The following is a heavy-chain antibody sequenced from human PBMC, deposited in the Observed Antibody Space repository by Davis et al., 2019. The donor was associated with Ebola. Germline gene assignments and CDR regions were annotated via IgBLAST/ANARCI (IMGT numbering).Heavy chain of an antibody. CDR1: GYTFNIYH. V-gene: IGHV1-46*02. Sequence: ASVKVSCKASGYTFNIYHVHWVRQAPGQGLEWMGIIAPSGDFTRFAPKFQGRITLTTDTSTNTVYMELTSLKSEDTAVYYCARALDRLLDFDYWGQGTLVTVSS. J-gene: IGHJ4*02. CDR2: IAPSGDFT. D-gene: IGHD3-3*01. CDR3: ARALDRLLDFDY.